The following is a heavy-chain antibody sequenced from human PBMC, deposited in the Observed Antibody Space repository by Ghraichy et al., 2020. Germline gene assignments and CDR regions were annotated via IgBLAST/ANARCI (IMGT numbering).Heavy chain of an antibody. D-gene: IGHD6-13*01. CDR1: GFTFSDYY. V-gene: IGHV3-11*01. Sequence: GGSLRLSCAASGFTFSDYYMSWIRQAPGKGLEWVSYISSSGSTIYYADSVKGRFTISRDNAKNSLYLQMNSLRAEDTAVYYCARDLPPQLTLVYYYYYGMDVWGQGTTVTVSS. CDR2: ISSSGSTI. J-gene: IGHJ6*02. CDR3: ARDLPPQLTLVYYYYYGMDV.